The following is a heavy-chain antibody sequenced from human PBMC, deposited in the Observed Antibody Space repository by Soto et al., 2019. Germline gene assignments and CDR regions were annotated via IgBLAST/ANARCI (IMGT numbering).Heavy chain of an antibody. Sequence: VFSKESGPVLVKPTETLTLTCTVSGFSLSNARMGVSWISQPPGKALEWLAHIFSNDEKSYSTSLKSRLTISKDTSKSQVVLTMTNMDPVDTATYYCARMEVRGVITMGSNWFDPWGQGTLVTVSS. CDR2: IFSNDEK. J-gene: IGHJ5*02. CDR1: GFSLSNARMG. V-gene: IGHV2-26*01. CDR3: ARMEVRGVITMGSNWFDP. D-gene: IGHD3-10*01.